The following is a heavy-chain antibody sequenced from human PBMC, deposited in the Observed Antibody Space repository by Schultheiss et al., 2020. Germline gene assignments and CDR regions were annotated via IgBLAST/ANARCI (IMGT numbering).Heavy chain of an antibody. CDR2: IYYSGST. CDR3: ARHVGSGCDY. D-gene: IGHD6-19*01. J-gene: IGHJ4*02. Sequence: SETLSLTCTVSGGSISSYYWSWIRQPPGKGLEWIGYIYYSGSTYYNPSLKSRVTISVDTSKNQFSLKLSSVTAADTAVYYCARHVGSGCDYWGQGTLVTVSS. V-gene: IGHV4-59*04. CDR1: GGSISSYY.